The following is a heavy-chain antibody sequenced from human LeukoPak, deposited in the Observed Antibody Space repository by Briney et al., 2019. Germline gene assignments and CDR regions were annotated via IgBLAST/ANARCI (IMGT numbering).Heavy chain of an antibody. CDR1: GFTFSSID. D-gene: IGHD4-17*01. Sequence: PGGSLRLSCAASGFTFSSIDMHWVRQPTGKGLEWVSGIDTAADTYYLGSVKGRFTISRENAKNSLSLQMDSLRVGDTAVYFCAKALTSGDSYFDYWGQGTLVTVSS. J-gene: IGHJ4*02. V-gene: IGHV3-13*01. CDR2: IDTAADT. CDR3: AKALTSGDSYFDY.